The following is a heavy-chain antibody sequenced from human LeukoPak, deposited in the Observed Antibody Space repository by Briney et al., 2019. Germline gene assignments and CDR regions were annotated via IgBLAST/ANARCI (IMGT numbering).Heavy chain of an antibody. CDR1: GGSISSYY. Sequence: SETLSLTCTVSGGSISSYYWSWIRQPPGKGLEWIGYIYYSGSTNYNPSLKSRVTISVDTSKNQFSLKLSSVTAADTAVYYCAKDLVGGWPSPIPRYYYYGMDVWGQGTTVTVSS. J-gene: IGHJ6*02. V-gene: IGHV4-59*12. CDR2: IYYSGST. D-gene: IGHD4-23*01. CDR3: AKDLVGGWPSPIPRYYYYGMDV.